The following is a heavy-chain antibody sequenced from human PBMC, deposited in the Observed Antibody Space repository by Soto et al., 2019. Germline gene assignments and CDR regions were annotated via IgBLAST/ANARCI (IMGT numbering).Heavy chain of an antibody. D-gene: IGHD6-19*01. CDR1: VDSVSSNSAA. V-gene: IGHV6-1*01. Sequence: SQTLSLTCAISVDSVSSNSAAWNWIRQSPSRGLEWLGRTYYRSKWYNDYAVSVKSRITINPDTSKNQFSLQLNSVTPEDTAVYYCARVIAVADYYYYGMDVWGQGTTVTVSS. J-gene: IGHJ6*02. CDR2: TYYRSKWYN. CDR3: ARVIAVADYYYYGMDV.